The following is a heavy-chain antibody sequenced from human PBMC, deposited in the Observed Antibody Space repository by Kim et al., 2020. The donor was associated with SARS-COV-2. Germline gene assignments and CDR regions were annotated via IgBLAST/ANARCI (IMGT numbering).Heavy chain of an antibody. Sequence: GGSLRLSCAASGFTFSNAWMSWVRQAPGKGLEWVGRIKSKTDGGTTDYAAPVKGRFTISRDDSKNTLYLQMNSLKTEDTAVYYCTTALDQWELLPFDYWGQGTLVTVSS. J-gene: IGHJ4*02. CDR1: GFTFSNAW. CDR2: IKSKTDGGTT. CDR3: TTALDQWELLPFDY. D-gene: IGHD1-26*01. V-gene: IGHV3-15*01.